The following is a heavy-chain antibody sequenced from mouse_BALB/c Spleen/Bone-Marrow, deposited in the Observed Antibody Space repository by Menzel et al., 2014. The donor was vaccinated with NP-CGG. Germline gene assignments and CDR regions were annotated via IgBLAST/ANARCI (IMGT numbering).Heavy chain of an antibody. CDR2: INPDSTTI. CDR1: GFDFSGYW. Sequence: EVQLVEPGGGLVQPGGSLKLSCPASGFDFSGYWMSWVRQAPGKGLEWIGEINPDSTTINYAPSRKDKFIISRDNAKNTLFLQMSKVRSEDTALYYCARLSYYGRFAYWGQGTLVTVSA. J-gene: IGHJ3*01. D-gene: IGHD1-1*01. V-gene: IGHV4-1*02. CDR3: ARLSYYGRFAY.